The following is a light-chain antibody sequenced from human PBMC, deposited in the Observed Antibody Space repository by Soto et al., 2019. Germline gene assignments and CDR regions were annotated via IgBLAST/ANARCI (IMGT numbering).Light chain of an antibody. CDR2: GAT. V-gene: IGKV3-20*01. CDR1: QSVSSNL. CDR3: QQYGSSPRT. J-gene: IGKJ1*01. Sequence: EIVLTQSPGTLSLSPGERATLSCRASQSVSSNLLAWYQQKPGQAPRLLIYGATNRATGIPDRFSGSESETDFTLTISRLEPDDSAVYYCQQYGSSPRTFGPGTKVDNK.